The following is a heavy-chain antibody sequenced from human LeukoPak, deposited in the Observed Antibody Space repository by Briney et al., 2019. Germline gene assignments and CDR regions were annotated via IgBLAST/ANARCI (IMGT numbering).Heavy chain of an antibody. Sequence: GGSLRLSCAASGFTFSSYAMSWVRQAPGKGLEWVSAISGSGSSTYYADSVKGRFTISRDNSKNTLYLQMNSLRAEDTAVYYCAKDQLYSYDSSGYYFAYFDYWGQGTLVTVSS. CDR1: GFTFSSYA. CDR3: AKDQLYSYDSSGYYFAYFDY. CDR2: ISGSGSST. D-gene: IGHD3-22*01. J-gene: IGHJ4*02. V-gene: IGHV3-23*01.